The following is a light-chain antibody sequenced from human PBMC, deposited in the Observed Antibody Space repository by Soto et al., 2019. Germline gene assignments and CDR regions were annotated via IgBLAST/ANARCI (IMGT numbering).Light chain of an antibody. CDR2: KAS. CDR1: QSISYW. J-gene: IGKJ2*01. V-gene: IGKV1-5*03. CDR3: RHYNTYSPPYT. Sequence: DIQMTQSPSTLSASVGDRVTITCRASQSISYWLAWYQQKPGKAPNLLIYKASSLESGVPSRFSGSGSGTEFPLTLTSLQPDDFATYYCRHYNTYSPPYTFGQGTKLEI.